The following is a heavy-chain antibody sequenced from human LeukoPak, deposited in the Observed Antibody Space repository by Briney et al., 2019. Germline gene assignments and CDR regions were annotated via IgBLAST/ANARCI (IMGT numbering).Heavy chain of an antibody. V-gene: IGHV3-21*01. CDR1: GFTFSSYS. D-gene: IGHD5-12*01. CDR2: ISSSSSYI. CDR3: ARAAIVATDFDY. Sequence: GGSLRLSCAASGFTFSSYSMNWVRQAPGKGLEWVSSISSSSSYIYYADSVKGRFTISRDNAKNSLYLQMISLRAEDTAVYYCARAAIVATDFDYWGQGTLVIVSS. J-gene: IGHJ4*02.